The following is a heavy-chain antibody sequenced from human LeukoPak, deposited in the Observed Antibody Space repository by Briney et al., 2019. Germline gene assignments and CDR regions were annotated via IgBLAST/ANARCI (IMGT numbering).Heavy chain of an antibody. CDR2: ISWDGVTT. Sequence: GGSLRLSCAASGFTFDDYTMHWVRQAPGKGLEWVSLISWDGVTTYYAHSVKGRFTISRDNSKNTLYLQMNSLRVEDTAIYYCAKGRGYCTGGSCYSDYWGQGTLVTVSS. V-gene: IGHV3-43*01. CDR1: GFTFDDYT. CDR3: AKGRGYCTGGSCYSDY. J-gene: IGHJ4*02. D-gene: IGHD2-15*01.